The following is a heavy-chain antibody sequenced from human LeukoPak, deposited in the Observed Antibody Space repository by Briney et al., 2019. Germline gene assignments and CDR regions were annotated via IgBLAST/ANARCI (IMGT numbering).Heavy chain of an antibody. Sequence: SETLSLTCTVSGGSISSSSYYWGWIRQPPGKGLEWIGSIYYSGSTYYNPSLKSRVTISVDTSKNQFSLKLSSVTAADTAVYYCARLLYYYDSSIYQRYFDYWGQGTLVTVSS. V-gene: IGHV4-39*01. CDR2: IYYSGST. CDR3: ARLLYYYDSSIYQRYFDY. J-gene: IGHJ4*02. D-gene: IGHD3-22*01. CDR1: GGSISSSSYY.